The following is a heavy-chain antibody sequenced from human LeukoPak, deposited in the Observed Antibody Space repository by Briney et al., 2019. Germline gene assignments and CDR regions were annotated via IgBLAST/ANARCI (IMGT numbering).Heavy chain of an antibody. J-gene: IGHJ4*02. CDR1: GYTFTSYG. CDR2: ISAYNGNT. Sequence: GASVKVSCKATGYTFTSYGISWVRQAPGLGLEWMGWISAYNGNTNYAQNLQDRVFMNTDTSTSTAYMELRSLRSDDTAVYYCARYPLSYSGNWHYYFDYWGQGTLVTVSS. D-gene: IGHD6-13*01. V-gene: IGHV1-18*04. CDR3: ARYPLSYSGNWHYYFDY.